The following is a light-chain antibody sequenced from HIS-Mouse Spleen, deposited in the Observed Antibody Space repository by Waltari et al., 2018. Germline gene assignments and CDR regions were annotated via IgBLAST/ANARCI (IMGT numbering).Light chain of an antibody. J-gene: IGLJ3*02. CDR3: GTWDSSLSAWV. Sequence: QSVLTQPPSVSAAPGQKVPISCSGSSSNTGNNYVSWYQQLPGTAPKLLIYDNNKRPSGIPDRFSGSKSGTSATLGITGLQTGDEADYYCGTWDSSLSAWVFGGGTKLTVL. CDR1: SSNTGNNY. CDR2: DNN. V-gene: IGLV1-51*01.